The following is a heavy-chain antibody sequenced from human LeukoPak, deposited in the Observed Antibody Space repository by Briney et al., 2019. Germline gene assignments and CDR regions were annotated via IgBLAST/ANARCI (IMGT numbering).Heavy chain of an antibody. CDR3: TKGMATIRRHIDS. V-gene: IGHV3-23*01. Sequence: PGGSLRLSCAASGXSFSDCAMSWVRQAPGRGREWVSSISGSAGSTYYADSMKGRFTISRDNPKNTLHLEMNSLRAEDTAIYYCTKGMATIRRHIDSWGQGTLVTVSS. J-gene: IGHJ4*02. CDR2: ISGSAGST. CDR1: GXSFSDCA. D-gene: IGHD5-24*01.